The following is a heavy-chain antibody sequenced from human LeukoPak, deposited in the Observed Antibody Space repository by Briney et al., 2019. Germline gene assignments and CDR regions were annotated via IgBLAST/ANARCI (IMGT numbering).Heavy chain of an antibody. J-gene: IGHJ5*02. CDR3: ARLGPPGGVAANGHIIFDP. CDR2: IYHSGST. CDR1: GGSISSSNW. D-gene: IGHD2-15*01. Sequence: SETLSLTCAVSGGSISSSNWWSWVRQPPGKGLEWIGEIYHSGSTNYNPSLKSRVTISVDKSKNQFSLKLSSVTAADTAVYYCARLGPPGGVAANGHIIFDPWGQGTLVTVSS. V-gene: IGHV4-4*02.